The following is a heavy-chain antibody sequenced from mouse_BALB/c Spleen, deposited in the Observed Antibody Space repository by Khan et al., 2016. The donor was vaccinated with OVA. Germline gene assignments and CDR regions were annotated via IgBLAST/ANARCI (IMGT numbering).Heavy chain of an antibody. Sequence: QSGAELVKPGASVKMSCKASGYKITSYNMHWVKQTPGQGLEWIGTIYPGNGDTSYNQKFKGKATLTADKYSNTAYMQVSSLTSEDSAVYYCARDYGSSYDWFAYWGQGTLVTVSA. CDR3: ARDYGSSYDWFAY. J-gene: IGHJ3*01. CDR2: IYPGNGDT. CDR1: GYKITSYN. D-gene: IGHD1-1*01. V-gene: IGHV1-12*01.